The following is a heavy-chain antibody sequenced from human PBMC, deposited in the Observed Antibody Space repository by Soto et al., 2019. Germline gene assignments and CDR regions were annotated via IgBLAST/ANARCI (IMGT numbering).Heavy chain of an antibody. Sequence: EVQLVESGGGLVKPGGSLRLSCAASGFTFSNAWMSWVRQAPGKGLEWVGRIKSKTDGGTTDYAAPVKGRFTISRDDSKNTLYLQMNSLKTEDTAVYYCTTESYQLPTYFDYWGQGTLVTVSS. CDR3: TTESYQLPTYFDY. CDR2: IKSKTDGGTT. D-gene: IGHD2-2*01. V-gene: IGHV3-15*01. CDR1: GFTFSNAW. J-gene: IGHJ4*02.